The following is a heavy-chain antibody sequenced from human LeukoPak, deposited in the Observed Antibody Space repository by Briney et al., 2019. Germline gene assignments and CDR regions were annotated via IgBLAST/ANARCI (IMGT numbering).Heavy chain of an antibody. D-gene: IGHD6-13*01. CDR2: IGTAGDT. CDR1: GFSFSTYD. CDR3: ARRGYSSSWAYFDY. V-gene: IGHV3-13*01. Sequence: GRSLRLSCAASGFSFSTYDMHWVRQVTGKGLEWVSAIGTAGDTHYVDSVKGRFTISRENAKNSLYLQMNSLRAGDTAVYYCARRGYSSSWAYFDYWGQGILVTVSS. J-gene: IGHJ4*02.